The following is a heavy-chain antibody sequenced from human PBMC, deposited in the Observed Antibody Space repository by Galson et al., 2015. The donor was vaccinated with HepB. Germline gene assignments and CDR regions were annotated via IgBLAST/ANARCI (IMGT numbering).Heavy chain of an antibody. CDR3: SRGRGVRGVLDY. CDR2: IFYSGST. D-gene: IGHD3-10*01. J-gene: IGHJ4*02. V-gene: IGHV4-30-4*07. CDR1: DDSITTAGYS. Sequence: LSLTCSVSDDSITTAGYSWTWVRQAPGKGLEWIGRIFYSGSTYYSPSLKSRLTLSLDTSKRHFSLNLNSVTAADTAVYFCSRGRGVRGVLDYWGQGALVAVSS.